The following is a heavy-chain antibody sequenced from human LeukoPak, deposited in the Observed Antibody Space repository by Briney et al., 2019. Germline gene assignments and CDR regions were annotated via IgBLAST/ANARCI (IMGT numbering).Heavy chain of an antibody. CDR1: GGSISTYY. J-gene: IGHJ3*02. V-gene: IGHV4-59*01. CDR3: VRLQPNTGEWAFDI. CDR2: ISNGGST. D-gene: IGHD1-1*01. Sequence: SETLSLTCTVSGGSISTYYWSWIRQPPGEGLEWIGYISNGGSTKYNPSLKSRVTISVDTAKNQLSLKLRSVTAADTAVYHCVRLQPNTGEWAFDIWGQGTMVSVSS.